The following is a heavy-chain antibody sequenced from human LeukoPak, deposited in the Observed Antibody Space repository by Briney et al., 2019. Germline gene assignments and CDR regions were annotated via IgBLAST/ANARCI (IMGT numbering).Heavy chain of an antibody. CDR3: ARGGIVVVPAAPFDY. CDR2: IYPGDSDT. Sequence: PGESLKISCKGSGYSFTSYWIGWVRQMPGKGLEWMGIIYPGDSDTRYSPSFQGQVTTSADKSISTAYLQWSSLKASDTAMYYCARGGIVVVPAAPFDYWGQGTLVTVSS. V-gene: IGHV5-51*01. J-gene: IGHJ4*02. D-gene: IGHD2-2*01. CDR1: GYSFTSYW.